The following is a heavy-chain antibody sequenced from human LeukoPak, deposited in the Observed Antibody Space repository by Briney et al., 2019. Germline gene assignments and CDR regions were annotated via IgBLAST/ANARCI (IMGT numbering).Heavy chain of an antibody. CDR3: ARGETRLRNAFDI. J-gene: IGHJ3*02. CDR1: GGSVSSDDSS. V-gene: IGHV4-30-2*01. Sequence: SSQTLSLTCVVSGGSVSSDDSSWNWIRQPPGKGLEWIGYIYQTGSAYYNPSLKSRVTLSLDRSKNHFSLKLRSVTAADTAVYYCARGETRLRNAFDIWGQGTRVTVSS. CDR2: IYQTGSA. D-gene: IGHD1-26*01.